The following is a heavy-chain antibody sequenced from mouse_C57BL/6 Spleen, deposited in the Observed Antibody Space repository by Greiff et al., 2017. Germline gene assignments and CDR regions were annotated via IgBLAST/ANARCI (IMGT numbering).Heavy chain of an antibody. CDR3: AREGVYGDDVYWYFDV. J-gene: IGHJ1*03. CDR2: IYPRSGNT. D-gene: IGHD2-2*01. V-gene: IGHV1-81*01. Sequence: QVQLQQSGAELARPGASVKLSCKASGYTFTSYGISWVKQRTGQGLEWIGEIYPRSGNTYYNEKFKGKATLTADKSSSTAYMELRSLTSEDAAVYFCAREGVYGDDVYWYFDVWGTGTTVTVSS. CDR1: GYTFTSYG.